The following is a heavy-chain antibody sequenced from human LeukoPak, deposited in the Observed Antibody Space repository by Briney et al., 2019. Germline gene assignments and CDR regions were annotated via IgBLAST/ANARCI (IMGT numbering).Heavy chain of an antibody. J-gene: IGHJ3*02. CDR1: GFTFRRYG. Sequence: GGSLRLSCAASGFTFRRYGMHWVRQAPGKGLEWVASISLDGSKKYYADSVQGRFTISRDNSKNTLYLQMISLQPEDTAVYFCAKVHLDYGDYRPYNAFDIWGQGTMVTVSS. V-gene: IGHV3-30*18. D-gene: IGHD4-17*01. CDR2: ISLDGSKK. CDR3: AKVHLDYGDYRPYNAFDI.